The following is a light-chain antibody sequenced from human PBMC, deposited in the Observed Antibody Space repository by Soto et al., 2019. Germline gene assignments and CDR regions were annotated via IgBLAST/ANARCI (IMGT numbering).Light chain of an antibody. CDR1: HDISNY. V-gene: IGKV1-33*01. CDR2: DAS. CDR3: QQCDTLSFT. Sequence: DIQMTQSPSSLSASVGDRVTITCQASHDISNYLNWYQQKLGKAPKLLIYDASNLEPGVPSRFSGSGSGTKFIFTISSLQPEDIATYYCQQCDTLSFTFGPGTKVDL. J-gene: IGKJ3*01.